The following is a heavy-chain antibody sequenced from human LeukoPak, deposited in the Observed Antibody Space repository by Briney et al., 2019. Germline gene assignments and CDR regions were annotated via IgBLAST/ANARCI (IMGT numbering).Heavy chain of an antibody. D-gene: IGHD3-10*01. Sequence: SGPTLVNPTQTLTLTCTFSGFSLSTSGMCVGWIRQPPGKALEWLARIDWDDDKYYSTSLKTRLTISKDTSKNQVVLTMTNMDPVDTATYYCARTPHYYGSGSLDYWGQGTLVTVSS. J-gene: IGHJ4*02. CDR2: IDWDDDK. CDR1: GFSLSTSGMC. V-gene: IGHV2-70*11. CDR3: ARTPHYYGSGSLDY.